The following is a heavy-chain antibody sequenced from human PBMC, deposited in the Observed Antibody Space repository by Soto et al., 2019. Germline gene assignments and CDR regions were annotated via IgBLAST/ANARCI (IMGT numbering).Heavy chain of an antibody. CDR3: SRSGGDYGDYTFDF. V-gene: IGHV1-3*01. J-gene: IGHJ4*02. CDR2: INPGIGDT. CDR1: GYTFTAYS. Sequence: QVQLVQSGAEVKKPGASVKVSCKTSGYTFTAYSMHWVRQAPGQRLEWMGWINPGIGDTKYSQKFQDRVTLTSDTSAHTAYMELSSLRSEDTGVYYCSRSGGDYGDYTFDFWGKGTLVTVSS. D-gene: IGHD4-17*01.